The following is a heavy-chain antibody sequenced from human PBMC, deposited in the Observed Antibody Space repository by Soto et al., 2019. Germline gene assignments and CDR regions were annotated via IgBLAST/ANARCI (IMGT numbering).Heavy chain of an antibody. CDR1: GFTFSSYG. CDR2: ISYDGSNK. Sequence: QVQLVESGGGVVQPGRSLRLSCAASGFTFSSYGMHWVRQAPGKGLEWVAVISYDGSNKYYADSVKGRFTISRDNSKNTLYLQMNSLRAEDTAVYYCANDRAETVTNPEGMDVWGQGTTVTVSS. CDR3: ANDRAETVTNPEGMDV. D-gene: IGHD4-4*01. J-gene: IGHJ6*02. V-gene: IGHV3-30*18.